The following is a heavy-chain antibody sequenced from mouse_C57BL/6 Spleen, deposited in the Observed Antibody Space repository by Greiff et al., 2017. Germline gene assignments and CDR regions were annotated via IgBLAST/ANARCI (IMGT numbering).Heavy chain of an antibody. CDR3: ARAGGALLITTVVDYYAMDY. CDR1: GYTFTDYN. V-gene: IGHV1-22*01. CDR2: INPNNGGT. D-gene: IGHD1-1*01. J-gene: IGHJ4*01. Sequence: EVQLQQSGPELVKPGASVKMSCKASGYTFTDYNMHWVKQSHGKSLEWIGYINPNNGGTSYNQKFKGKATLTVNKSSSTAYMELRSLTSEDSAVYYCARAGGALLITTVVDYYAMDYWGQGTSVTVSS.